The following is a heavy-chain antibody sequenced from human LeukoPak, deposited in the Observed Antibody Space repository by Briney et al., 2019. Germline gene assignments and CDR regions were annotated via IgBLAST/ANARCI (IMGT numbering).Heavy chain of an antibody. D-gene: IGHD6-13*01. Sequence: PGGSLRLSCAASGFTFSSFAMNWVRQAPGKGLEWVALISYHGSNKYYAHSMKGRFTISRDNSKNTLYLELNSLRAEDTAVYYCARAGYTSAWYYFEYWGQGTLVTVSS. V-gene: IGHV3-30-3*01. CDR1: GFTFSSFA. J-gene: IGHJ4*02. CDR3: ARAGYTSAWYYFEY. CDR2: ISYHGSNK.